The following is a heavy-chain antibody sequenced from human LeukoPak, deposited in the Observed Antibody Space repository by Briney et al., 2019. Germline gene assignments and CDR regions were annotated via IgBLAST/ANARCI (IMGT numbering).Heavy chain of an antibody. CDR1: GFTFSSYG. Sequence: GGSLRLSCAASGFTFSSYGMHWVRQAPGKGLEWVAAISYDGSNKYYPDSVKGRFTISRDNSKNTLYLQMNSLRAEDTAVYYCAKEGYYGSGSFPDYWGRGTLVTVSS. J-gene: IGHJ4*02. V-gene: IGHV3-30*18. D-gene: IGHD3-10*01. CDR3: AKEGYYGSGSFPDY. CDR2: ISYDGSNK.